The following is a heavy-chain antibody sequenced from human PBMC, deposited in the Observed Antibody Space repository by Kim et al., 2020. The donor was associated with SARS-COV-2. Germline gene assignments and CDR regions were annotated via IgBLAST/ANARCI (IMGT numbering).Heavy chain of an antibody. V-gene: IGHV3-11*06. J-gene: IGHJ4*02. D-gene: IGHD3-22*01. Sequence: GRFTISRDNAKNSLYLQMNSLRAEDTAVYYCARDLYGYDSSGNENHYFDYWGQGTLVTVSS. CDR3: ARDLYGYDSSGNENHYFDY.